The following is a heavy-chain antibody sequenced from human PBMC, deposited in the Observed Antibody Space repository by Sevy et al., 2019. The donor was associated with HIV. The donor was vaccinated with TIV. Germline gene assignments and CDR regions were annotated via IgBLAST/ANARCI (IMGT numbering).Heavy chain of an antibody. J-gene: IGHJ6*02. CDR2: IKVDGSEK. V-gene: IGHV3-7*03. D-gene: IGHD1-26*01. CDR3: ARDCNSLKCLWGLDV. Sequence: GGSLRLSCVASGFTFSKYWMSWVRQAPGKGLEWVANIKVDGSEKYYVDSVKGRFTISRDNAKNILFLQMNSLRAEDTAVYYGARDCNSLKCLWGLDVWGRRTTVTVSS. CDR1: GFTFSKYW.